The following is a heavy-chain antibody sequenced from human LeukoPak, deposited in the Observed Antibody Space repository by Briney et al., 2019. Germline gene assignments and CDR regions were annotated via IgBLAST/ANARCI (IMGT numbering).Heavy chain of an antibody. CDR2: ISYDGSNK. Sequence: GRSLRLSCAASGFTFSSYGMHWVRQAPGKGLEWVACISYDGSNKYYADSVKGRFTISRDNSKNTLYLQMNSLRAEDTAVYYCAKENYYDSSGYYSYFDYWGQGTLVTVSS. D-gene: IGHD3-22*01. CDR3: AKENYYDSSGYYSYFDY. V-gene: IGHV3-30*18. J-gene: IGHJ4*02. CDR1: GFTFSSYG.